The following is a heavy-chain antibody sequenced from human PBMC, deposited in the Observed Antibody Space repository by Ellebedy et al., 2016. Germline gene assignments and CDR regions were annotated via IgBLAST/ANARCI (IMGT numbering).Heavy chain of an antibody. D-gene: IGHD5-24*01. CDR2: IYYSGST. CDR3: ARLRWREFQH. V-gene: IGHV4-39*01. Sequence: SETLSLXXTVSGGSISSSSYYWGRLRQPPGKGLVWIGSIYYSGSTYYTPSLKSRVTISVDTSKNQFFLKLSSVTAADTAVYYCARLRWREFQHWGQGTLVTVSS. J-gene: IGHJ1*01. CDR1: GGSISSSSYY.